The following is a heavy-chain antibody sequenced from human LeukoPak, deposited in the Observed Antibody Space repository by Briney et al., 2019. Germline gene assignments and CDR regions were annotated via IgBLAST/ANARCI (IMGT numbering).Heavy chain of an antibody. CDR2: INHSGST. CDR3: ARAAPYYDILNEDY. D-gene: IGHD3-9*01. J-gene: IGHJ4*02. V-gene: IGHV4-34*01. Sequence: SETLSLTCAVYGGSFSGYYWSWIRQPPGKGLEWIGEINHSGSTNYNPSLKSRVTISVDTSKNQFSLELSSVSAADTAVYYCARAAPYYDILNEDYWGQGTLVTVSS. CDR1: GGSFSGYY.